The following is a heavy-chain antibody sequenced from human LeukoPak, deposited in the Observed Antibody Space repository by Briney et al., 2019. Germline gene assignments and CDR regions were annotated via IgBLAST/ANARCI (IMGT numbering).Heavy chain of an antibody. Sequence: PGGSLRLSCAASGFTFSPYGMNWVRQAPGKGLEWVSYISGSSTTIYYADSVKGRFSISRDNAKNSLYLQMNSMRAEDTAVYYCASGQSPFFDPWGQGTLVTVSS. V-gene: IGHV3-48*01. J-gene: IGHJ5*02. CDR2: ISGSSTTI. D-gene: IGHD2/OR15-2a*01. CDR1: GFTFSPYG. CDR3: ASGQSPFFDP.